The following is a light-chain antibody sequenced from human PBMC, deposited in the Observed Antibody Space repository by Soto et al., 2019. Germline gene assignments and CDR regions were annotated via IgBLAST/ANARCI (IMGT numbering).Light chain of an antibody. CDR3: ISYKTDDTFV. V-gene: IGLV2-14*02. Sequence: QSAVTQPASVSGSPGQSVTISCSGSDIGNYNLVSWYQRLPGRAPKLLIFEVTMRPSGISDRFSGSKAGITASLTISGLQADDEAEYFCISYKTDDTFVFGTGTKVTVL. CDR2: EVT. CDR1: SDIGNYNL. J-gene: IGLJ1*01.